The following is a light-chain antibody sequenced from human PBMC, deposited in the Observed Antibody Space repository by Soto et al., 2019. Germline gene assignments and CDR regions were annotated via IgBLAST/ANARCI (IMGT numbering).Light chain of an antibody. J-gene: IGKJ5*01. V-gene: IGKV3-11*01. Sequence: EIVLTQSPATLSLSPGERATLSCRASQSVSSYLAWYQQKPGQAPRLLIYDASNRATGIPARFSGSGSGTDFTLTNSSLEPEDFAVYYCQQRSNWPVTFGQGTRMEI. CDR3: QQRSNWPVT. CDR2: DAS. CDR1: QSVSSY.